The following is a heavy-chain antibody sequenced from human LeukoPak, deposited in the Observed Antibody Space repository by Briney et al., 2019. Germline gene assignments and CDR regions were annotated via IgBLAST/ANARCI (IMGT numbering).Heavy chain of an antibody. V-gene: IGHV4-34*01. CDR2: INHSGST. J-gene: IGHJ4*02. D-gene: IGHD1-1*01. Sequence: PSETLSLTCAVYGGSFSGYYWSWIRQPPGKGLEWIGEINHSGSTNYNPSLKSRVTISVDTSKNQFSQKLSSVTAADTAVYYCARIKGTAIDYWGQGTLVTVSS. CDR3: ARIKGTAIDY. CDR1: GGSFSGYY.